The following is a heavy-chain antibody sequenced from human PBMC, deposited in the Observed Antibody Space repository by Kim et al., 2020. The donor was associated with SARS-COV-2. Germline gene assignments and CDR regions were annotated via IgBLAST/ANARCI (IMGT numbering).Heavy chain of an antibody. V-gene: IGHV2-5*02. CDR3: AHRQGIAVAAPYFDY. D-gene: IGHD6-19*01. CDR2: IYWDDDK. J-gene: IGHJ4*02. CDR1: GFSLSTSGVG. Sequence: SGPTLVNPTQTLTLTCTFSGFSLSTSGVGVGWIRQPPGKALEWLALIYWDDDKRYSPSLKSRLTITKDTSKNQVVLTMTNMDPVDTATYYCAHRQGIAVAAPYFDYWGQGTLITVSS.